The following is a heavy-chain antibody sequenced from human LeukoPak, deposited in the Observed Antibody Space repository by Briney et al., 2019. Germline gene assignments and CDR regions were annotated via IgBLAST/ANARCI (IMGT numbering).Heavy chain of an antibody. CDR2: INHSGST. CDR3: AREEFGGGDCYYDY. CDR1: GGSFSGYY. V-gene: IGHV4-34*01. Sequence: SETLSLTCAVYGGSFSGYYWSWIRQPPGKGLEWIGEINHSGSTNYNPSLKSRVTISVDTSKNQFSLQLNSVTPEDTAVYYCAREEFGGGDCYYDYWGQGTLVTVSS. D-gene: IGHD2-21*02. J-gene: IGHJ4*02.